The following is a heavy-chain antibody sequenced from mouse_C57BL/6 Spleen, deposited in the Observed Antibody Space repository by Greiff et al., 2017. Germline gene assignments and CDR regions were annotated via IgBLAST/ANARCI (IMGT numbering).Heavy chain of an antibody. V-gene: IGHV1-69*01. Sequence: QVQLQQSGAELVMPGASVKLSCKASGYTFTSYWMHWVKQRPGQGLEWIGEIDPSDSYTNYNQKFKGKSTLTVDKSSSTAYMQLSSLTSEDSAVYSCARYYGSSHLDWYFDVWGTGTTVTVSS. CDR2: IDPSDSYT. CDR3: ARYYGSSHLDWYFDV. J-gene: IGHJ1*03. D-gene: IGHD1-1*01. CDR1: GYTFTSYW.